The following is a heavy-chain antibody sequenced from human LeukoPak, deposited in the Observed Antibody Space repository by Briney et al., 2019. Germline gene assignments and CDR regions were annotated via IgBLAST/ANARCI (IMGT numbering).Heavy chain of an antibody. CDR2: ITGSGGNT. CDR1: GLTFSTYG. D-gene: IGHD4-23*01. CDR3: AKVRSPTVVTQLNAFDI. V-gene: IGHV3-23*01. J-gene: IGHJ3*02. Sequence: PGGSLRLSCAASGLTFSTYGMNWVRQAPGKGLEWVSAITGSGGNTYYADSVKGRFTVSRDNSKNTLFLQMKGLRADDTAVYYCAKVRSPTVVTQLNAFDIWGQGTMVTVSS.